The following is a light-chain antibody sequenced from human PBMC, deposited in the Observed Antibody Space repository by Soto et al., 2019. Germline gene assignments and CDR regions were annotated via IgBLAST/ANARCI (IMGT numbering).Light chain of an antibody. CDR1: SSIIGNNA. CDR2: YDD. Sequence: QSVLTQPPSVSKAPRQRVTISCSGSSSIIGNNAVNWYQQLPGKAPKLLIYYDDLLPSGVSDRFSGSKSGTSASLAISGLHSEDEANYYCAAWDDSLNGVEFGGGTKLTVL. J-gene: IGLJ2*01. CDR3: AAWDDSLNGVE. V-gene: IGLV1-36*01.